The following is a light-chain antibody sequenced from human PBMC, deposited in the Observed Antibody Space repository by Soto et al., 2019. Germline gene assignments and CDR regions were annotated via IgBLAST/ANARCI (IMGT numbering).Light chain of an antibody. CDR2: AAS. CDR3: QQYNSYWT. CDR1: QSISSY. J-gene: IGKJ1*01. V-gene: IGKV1-39*01. Sequence: DIPMTQSPSSLSASLGDSVTIXXRASQSISSYLNWYQQKPGKAPKLLIYAASSLQSGVPSRFSGSGSGTEFTLTISSLQPDDFATYYCQQYNSYWTFGQGTKVDI.